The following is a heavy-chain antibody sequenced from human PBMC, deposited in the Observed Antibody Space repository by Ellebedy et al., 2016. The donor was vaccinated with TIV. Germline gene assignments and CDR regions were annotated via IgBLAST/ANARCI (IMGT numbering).Heavy chain of an antibody. D-gene: IGHD3-10*01. CDR3: ARADRVRWGDV. CDR2: IYGAGNT. J-gene: IGHJ6*02. Sequence: GESLKISCAASGVTVSSNFMTWVRQAPGKGLEWVSVIYGAGNTYYADSVKGRFTISRDNSKNTLYLQMNSLRAEDTAVYYCARADRVRWGDVWGQGTTVTVSS. V-gene: IGHV3-66*01. CDR1: GVTVSSNF.